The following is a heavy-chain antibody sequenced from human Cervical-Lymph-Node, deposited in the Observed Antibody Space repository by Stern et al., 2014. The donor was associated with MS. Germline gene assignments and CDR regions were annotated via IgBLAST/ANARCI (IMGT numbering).Heavy chain of an antibody. CDR2: LYPSTSS. Sequence: EVQLVESGGGLIQPGGSLTLSCAASWFTVNNNYMSWVRQAPGKGLEWVSVLYPSTSSYYADSVKARFTISRDLSENTLYLQMNSLRAEDTAVYYCAQSQYRPYYFDYWGQGTLVTVSS. CDR1: WFTVNNNY. J-gene: IGHJ4*02. CDR3: AQSQYRPYYFDY. D-gene: IGHD5-18*01. V-gene: IGHV3-53*01.